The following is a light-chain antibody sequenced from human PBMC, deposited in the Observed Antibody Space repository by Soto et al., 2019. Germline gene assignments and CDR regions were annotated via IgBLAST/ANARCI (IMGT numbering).Light chain of an antibody. CDR2: LGS. V-gene: IGKV2-28*01. CDR1: ESLLHSNGYNY. CDR3: MQALQMRA. J-gene: IGKJ1*01. Sequence: DIVITQAPLSLPVTPGEPSSICFRSIESLLHSNGYNYLDWYLQKPGQSPQLLIYLGSNRASGVPDRFSGSGSGTDFTLKISRVEAEDIGVYYCMQALQMRAFGQGTKVDI.